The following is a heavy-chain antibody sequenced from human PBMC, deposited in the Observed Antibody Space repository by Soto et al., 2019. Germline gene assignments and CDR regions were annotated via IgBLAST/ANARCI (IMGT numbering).Heavy chain of an antibody. Sequence: GASVKVSCKASGYTFTNYGISWVRQAPGQGLEWMGWISAYNGNTKYAQKLQGRVTMTTDTSTSTACMELRSLRSDDTAVYYCARGVGSGSYYNQYNWFDPWGQGTLVTVSS. D-gene: IGHD3-10*01. CDR2: ISAYNGNT. J-gene: IGHJ5*02. V-gene: IGHV1-18*01. CDR1: GYTFTNYG. CDR3: ARGVGSGSYYNQYNWFDP.